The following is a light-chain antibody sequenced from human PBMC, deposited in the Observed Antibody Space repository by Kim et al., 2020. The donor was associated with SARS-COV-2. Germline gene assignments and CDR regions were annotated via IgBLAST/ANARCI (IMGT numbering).Light chain of an antibody. CDR2: GAS. CDR3: QQYDRPPWT. Sequence: APGERATLSCRASQRVSSSYIAWYQQKPGQAPRLLIYGASSGATGIPDRFRGSGSGTDFTLTISRLEPEDFAVYYCQQYDRPPWTFGLGTKVDIK. J-gene: IGKJ1*01. CDR1: QRVSSSY. V-gene: IGKV3-20*01.